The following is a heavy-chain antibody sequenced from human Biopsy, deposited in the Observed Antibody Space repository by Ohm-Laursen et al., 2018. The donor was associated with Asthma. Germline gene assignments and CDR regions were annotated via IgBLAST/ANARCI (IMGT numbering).Heavy chain of an antibody. CDR1: GFTFDNYT. D-gene: IGHD2-21*02. J-gene: IGHJ6*02. CDR3: ARGGLHYYEYYGMDV. Sequence: SLRLSCSASGFTFDNYTMHWVRQAPGKGLEWVTIISYDGRSTYYADSVEGRFTISRDNSKNTLFLQMSSLRPEDTAVYYCARGGLHYYEYYGMDVWGQGTTVTVSS. V-gene: IGHV3-30*04. CDR2: ISYDGRST.